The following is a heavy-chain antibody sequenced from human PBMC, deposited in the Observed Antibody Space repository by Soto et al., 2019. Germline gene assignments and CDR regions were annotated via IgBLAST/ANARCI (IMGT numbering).Heavy chain of an antibody. CDR1: GGTFSSYT. J-gene: IGHJ3*02. V-gene: IGHV1-69*04. CDR3: ARDRRMGGPDAFDI. Sequence: ASVKVSCKASGGTFSSYTISWVRQAPGQGLEWMGRIMPILGIANYAQKFQGRVTITADKSTSTAYMELSSLRSEDTAVYYCARDRRMGGPDAFDIWGQGTMVTVSS. CDR2: IMPILGIA. D-gene: IGHD2-8*01.